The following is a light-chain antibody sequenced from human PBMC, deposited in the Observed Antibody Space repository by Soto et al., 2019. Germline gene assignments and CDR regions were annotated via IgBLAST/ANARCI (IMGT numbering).Light chain of an antibody. CDR2: AAS. CDR1: QSVNIN. J-gene: IGKJ1*01. CDR3: QQYNNWPPKT. V-gene: IGKV3-15*01. Sequence: EIVMTQSPATLSVSPGERDTLSCRASQSVNINLAWYQQKPGQAPRLLIYAASIRATGIPARFSGSGSGTEFTLAINSLQSEDFAVYYCQQYNNWPPKTFGQGTKVEIK.